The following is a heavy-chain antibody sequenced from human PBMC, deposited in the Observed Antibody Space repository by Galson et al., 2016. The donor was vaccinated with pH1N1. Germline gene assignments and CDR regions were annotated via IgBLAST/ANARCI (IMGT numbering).Heavy chain of an antibody. CDR3: AKGGYGDYGLDVFDI. V-gene: IGHV3-23*01. D-gene: IGHD4-17*01. CDR1: GSNSDYN. J-gene: IGHJ3*02. CDR2: ISGSGDRK. Sequence: SLRLSCAASGSNSDYNMNWVRSAPGKGLEWVSSISGSGDRKHYADSVQGRFIISRDNSKNTLYLQMNSLRAGDTALYFCAKGGYGDYGLDVFDIWGQGTMVIVSS.